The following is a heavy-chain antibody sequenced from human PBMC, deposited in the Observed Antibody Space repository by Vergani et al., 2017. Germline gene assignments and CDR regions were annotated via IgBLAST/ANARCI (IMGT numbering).Heavy chain of an antibody. CDR1: GYTFSNYY. J-gene: IGHJ5*02. D-gene: IGHD3-9*01. Sequence: QVQVVQSGAEVKKSGASVKVSCKTSGYTFSNYYMHWVRQAPGQGLEWMGIINPSGGHTNYAQKFQGRVTMTRDPSTSTVYMELSSLRSDDTAIYYCARGDYAFLPAYRSWGQGTLVTVSA. CDR3: ARGDYAFLPAYRS. CDR2: INPSGGHT. V-gene: IGHV1-46*03.